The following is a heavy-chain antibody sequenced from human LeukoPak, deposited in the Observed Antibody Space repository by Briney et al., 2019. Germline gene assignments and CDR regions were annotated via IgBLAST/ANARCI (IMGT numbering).Heavy chain of an antibody. J-gene: IGHJ4*02. CDR1: GGSISSSSYY. CDR3: ATTPEVYFDY. CDR2: IYYSGST. Sequence: PSETLSLTCTVSGGSISSSSYYWGWIRQPPGKGLEWIGSIYYSGSTYYNPSLKSRVTISVDTSKNQFSLKLSSVTAVDTAVYYCATTPEVYFDYWGQGTLVTVSS. V-gene: IGHV4-39*01.